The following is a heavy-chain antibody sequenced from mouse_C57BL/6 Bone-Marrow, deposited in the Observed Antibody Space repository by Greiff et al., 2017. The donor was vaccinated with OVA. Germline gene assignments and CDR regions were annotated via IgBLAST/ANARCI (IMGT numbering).Heavy chain of an antibody. CDR3: ARRGFYYDYDRYFDV. Sequence: EVKLVESGGDLVKPGGSLKLSCAASGFTFSSYGMSWVRQTPDKRLEWVATIRSGGSYTYYPDSVKGRFTISRDNAKNTLYLQMSSLKSEDTAMYYCARRGFYYDYDRYFDVWGTGTTVTVSS. J-gene: IGHJ1*03. D-gene: IGHD2-4*01. CDR1: GFTFSSYG. V-gene: IGHV5-6*02. CDR2: IRSGGSYT.